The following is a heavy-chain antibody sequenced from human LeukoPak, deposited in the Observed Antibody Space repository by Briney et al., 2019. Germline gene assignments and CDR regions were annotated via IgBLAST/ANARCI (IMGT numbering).Heavy chain of an antibody. CDR1: GFTLSSYS. J-gene: IGHJ4*02. V-gene: IGHV3-21*01. D-gene: IGHD6-13*01. Sequence: GGSLRLSCAASGFTLSSYSMNWVRQAPGKGLEWVSSISSSSSYIYYADSVKGRFTISRDNAKNSLYLQMNSLRAEDTAVYYCARDYSEQLVPPLALAYWGQGTLVTVSS. CDR2: ISSSSSYI. CDR3: ARDYSEQLVPPLALAY.